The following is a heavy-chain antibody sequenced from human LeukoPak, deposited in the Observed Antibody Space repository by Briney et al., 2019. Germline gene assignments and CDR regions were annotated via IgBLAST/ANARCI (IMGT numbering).Heavy chain of an antibody. CDR1: GGSISSYY. Sequence: SETLSLTCTVSGGSISSYYWSWIRQPPGKGLEWIGYIYYSGSTNYNPSLKSRVTISVDTSKNQFSLKLSSVTAADTAVYYCARKRPYYDSSGYFTYYYYGMDVWGQGTTVTVSS. CDR3: ARKRPYYDSSGYFTYYYYGMDV. V-gene: IGHV4-59*12. D-gene: IGHD3-22*01. J-gene: IGHJ6*02. CDR2: IYYSGST.